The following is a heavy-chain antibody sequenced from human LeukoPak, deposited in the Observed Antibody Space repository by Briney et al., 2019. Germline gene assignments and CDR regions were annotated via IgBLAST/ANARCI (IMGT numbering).Heavy chain of an antibody. CDR2: MSDSGTFL. D-gene: IGHD3-10*01. CDR1: GFTFDEYG. V-gene: IGHV3-21*06. J-gene: IGHJ4*02. Sequence: PGGSLRLSCAASGFTFDEYGMTWVRQAPGKGLEWVSSMSDSGTFLYYADSVKGRFTISRDNAKNSLHLQMNSLRADDTAIYYCVRDSGGYHSYYFDLWGQGTLVTVSS. CDR3: VRDSGGYHSYYFDL.